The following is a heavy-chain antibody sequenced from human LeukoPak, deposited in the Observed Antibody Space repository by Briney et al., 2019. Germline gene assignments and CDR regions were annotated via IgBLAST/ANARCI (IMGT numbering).Heavy chain of an antibody. J-gene: IGHJ4*02. CDR1: GFTFGNHW. CDR2: IKGDGSIR. V-gene: IGHV3-74*03. Sequence: GGSLRLSCAGFGFTFGNHWMHWARQTPGKGLVWVSRIKGDGSIREYADSVKGRFTISRDNAKNTLSLQLNSLRAEDTAVYYCAKMEGQWLSSALADYFDYWGQGTLVTVSS. CDR3: AKMEGQWLSSALADYFDY. D-gene: IGHD6-19*01.